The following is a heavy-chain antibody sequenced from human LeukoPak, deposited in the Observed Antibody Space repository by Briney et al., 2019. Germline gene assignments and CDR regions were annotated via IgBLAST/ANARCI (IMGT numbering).Heavy chain of an antibody. Sequence: PGGSLRLSCAASGFTFSSYSMKWVRQAPGKGLEWVSSISSSSSYIYYADSVKGRFTISRDNAKNSLYLQMNSLRAEDTAVYYCARESLGIGWYGAFDIWGQGTMVTVSS. J-gene: IGHJ3*02. CDR3: ARESLGIGWYGAFDI. D-gene: IGHD6-19*01. CDR2: ISSSSSYI. CDR1: GFTFSSYS. V-gene: IGHV3-21*01.